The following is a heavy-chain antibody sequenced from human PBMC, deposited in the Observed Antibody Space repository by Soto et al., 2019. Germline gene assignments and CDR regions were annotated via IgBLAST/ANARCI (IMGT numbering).Heavy chain of an antibody. CDR1: GSTFSSYA. J-gene: IGHJ6*02. CDR3: AKVSSPGYYYYGMDV. CDR2: ISGSGGST. D-gene: IGHD1-20*01. V-gene: IGHV3-23*01. Sequence: GGSLRLSCAASGSTFSSYAMSWVRQAPGKGLEWVSAISGSGGSTYYADSVKGRFTISRDNSKNTLYLQMNSLRAEDTAVYYCAKVSSPGYYYYGMDVWGQGTTVTVSS.